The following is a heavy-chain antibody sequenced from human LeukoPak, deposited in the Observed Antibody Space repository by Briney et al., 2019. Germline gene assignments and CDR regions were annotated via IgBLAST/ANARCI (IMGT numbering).Heavy chain of an antibody. CDR2: INGDESST. Sequence: GGSLRLSCAASGFTFSTYWMHWVRQAPGKGLVWVSRINGDESSTNYADFVKGRFTISRDNAKKTLYLQMNSLRAEDTAVYYCASGYYGSGSLVDYWGQGTLVTVSS. D-gene: IGHD3-10*01. V-gene: IGHV3-74*01. CDR3: ASGYYGSGSLVDY. CDR1: GFTFSTYW. J-gene: IGHJ4*02.